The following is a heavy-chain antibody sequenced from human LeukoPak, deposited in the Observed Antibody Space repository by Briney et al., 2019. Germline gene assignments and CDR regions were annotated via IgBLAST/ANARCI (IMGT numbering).Heavy chain of an antibody. J-gene: IGHJ4*02. CDR1: GFTFSSYA. CDR2: ISGSGGST. CDR3: AKDRSCTNDICHGDFDY. D-gene: IGHD2-8*01. Sequence: GGSLRLSCAASGFTFSSYAVSWVRHAPGRGLEWVSSISGSGGSTYSADSVKGRFTISRDNSKNTLYLQMNSLRAEDTALYYCAKDRSCTNDICHGDFDYWGQGTLVTVSS. V-gene: IGHV3-23*01.